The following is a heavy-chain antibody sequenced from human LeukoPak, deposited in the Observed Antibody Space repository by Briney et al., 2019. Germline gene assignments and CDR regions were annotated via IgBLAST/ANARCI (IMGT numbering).Heavy chain of an antibody. CDR3: AKDDSSGPWVHYFYGVDA. V-gene: IGHV3-23*01. CDR1: GFTFGSYA. CDR2: ISGSGGSN. J-gene: IGHJ6*02. Sequence: GGSLRLSCAASGFTFGSYAMTWVRHAPGKGLEWVSDISGSGGSNYYADSVKGRFTISRDNSKNTLFLQMNSLRAEDTAVYYCAKDDSSGPWVHYFYGVDAWGQGTTVTVSS. D-gene: IGHD3-22*01.